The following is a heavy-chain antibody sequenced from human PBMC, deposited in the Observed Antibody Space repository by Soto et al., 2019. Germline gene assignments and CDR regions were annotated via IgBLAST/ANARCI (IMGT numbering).Heavy chain of an antibody. V-gene: IGHV4-34*02. D-gene: IGHD3-9*01. J-gene: IGHJ6*03. CDR2: IDHRGKI. Sequence: QVQLQQWGAGLLKPSETLSLSCAVYGGSFSDYYWSWIRQPPGKGMEWIGEIDHRGKINHSPSLKSRVTLSIDTSKNQFSLKLTSVTAADTAVYFCARVSSYYNILTAYLNYRYYYMDVWGEGTTVTVSS. CDR3: ARVSSYYNILTAYLNYRYYYMDV. CDR1: GGSFSDYY.